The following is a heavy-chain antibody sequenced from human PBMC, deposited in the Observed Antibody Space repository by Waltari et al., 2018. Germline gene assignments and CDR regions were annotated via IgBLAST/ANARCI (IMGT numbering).Heavy chain of an antibody. D-gene: IGHD2-15*01. CDR1: GDSMSDTYW. V-gene: IGHV4-4*02. CDR3: ARDRGRGLYLDS. CDR2: VYRTGKT. Sequence: QLQLQESGPGLVKPSGTLSLTCHVSGDSMSDTYWWNWVRQSPGKGLEWIGQVYRTGKTNYNPSFASRVTVSLDTSTNQFSLKLSSATAADTAVYFCARDRGRGLYLDSWGQGTLVTVSP. J-gene: IGHJ4*02.